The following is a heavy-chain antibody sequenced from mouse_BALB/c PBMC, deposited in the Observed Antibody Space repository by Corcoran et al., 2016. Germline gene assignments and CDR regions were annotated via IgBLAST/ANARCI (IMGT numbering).Heavy chain of an antibody. D-gene: IGHD1-1*01. J-gene: IGHJ2*01. V-gene: IGHV9-1*02. Sequence: QIQLVQSGPELKKPGETVKISCKTSGYTFTNYGMNWVKQAPGKGLKWMGWINTYTGEPTYADDFKGRFAFSLVTSASTAYLQINNLKNEDMATYFCARGTKDYVDYWGQGTTLTVSS. CDR2: INTYTGEP. CDR3: ARGTKDYVDY. CDR1: GYTFTNYG.